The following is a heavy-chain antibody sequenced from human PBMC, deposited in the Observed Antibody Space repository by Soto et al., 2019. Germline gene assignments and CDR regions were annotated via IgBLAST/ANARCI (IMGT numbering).Heavy chain of an antibody. V-gene: IGHV3-30-3*01. CDR3: ARDLYYYDSSGLDY. Sequence: GGSLSLSCAASGFTFSSYAMHWVRQAPGKGLEWVAVISYDGSNKYYADSVKGRFTISRDNSNNTLYLQMNSLRAEDTAVYYCARDLYYYDSSGLDYWCQGTLVTVSS. D-gene: IGHD3-22*01. J-gene: IGHJ4*02. CDR1: GFTFSSYA. CDR2: ISYDGSNK.